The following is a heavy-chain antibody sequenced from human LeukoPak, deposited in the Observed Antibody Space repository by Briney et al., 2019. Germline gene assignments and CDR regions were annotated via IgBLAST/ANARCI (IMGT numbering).Heavy chain of an antibody. CDR1: GFTFDDYA. CDR2: ISGDGGST. V-gene: IGHV3-43*02. D-gene: IGHD3-22*01. CDR3: ATSAYYYDSSGFYFGD. J-gene: IGHJ4*02. Sequence: GGSLRLSCAASGFTFDDYAMHWVRHAPGKGLEGVSLISGDGGSTYYANSVKGRFTISRDNSKNSLSLQMNSLRAEDTALYYCATSAYYYDSSGFYFGDWGQGTLVTVSS.